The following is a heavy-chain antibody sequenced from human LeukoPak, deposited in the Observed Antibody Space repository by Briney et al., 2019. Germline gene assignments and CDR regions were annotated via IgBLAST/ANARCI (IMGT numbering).Heavy chain of an antibody. CDR1: GGSIRHYY. D-gene: IGHD4-17*01. CDR2: IYYSGTT. Sequence: PSETLSLTCTVSGGSIRHYYWSWIRQSPGKGLEWIGYIYYSGTTNYNPSLKSRVTISVDTSRNQFSLQLRSVTAADTAEYYCAREDPQTTVPEGMDVWGQGTTVIVSS. CDR3: AREDPQTTVPEGMDV. V-gene: IGHV4-59*01. J-gene: IGHJ6*02.